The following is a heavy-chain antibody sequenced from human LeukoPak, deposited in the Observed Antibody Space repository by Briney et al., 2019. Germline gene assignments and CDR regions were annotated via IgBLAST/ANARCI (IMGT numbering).Heavy chain of an antibody. CDR2: FYTSANT. D-gene: IGHD3-22*01. J-gene: IGHJ6*03. V-gene: IGHV4-4*09. CDR1: GDSVSGYY. CDR3: ARGLRDEERHYGYYYMDV. Sequence: SETLSLTCTVSGDSVSGYYGSWIRQPPGKGLEWIGYFYTSANTNYNPSLKSRVTMSVDTPKNQFSLKLTSATAADTAVYYCARGLRDEERHYGYYYMDVWGKGTTVTVSS.